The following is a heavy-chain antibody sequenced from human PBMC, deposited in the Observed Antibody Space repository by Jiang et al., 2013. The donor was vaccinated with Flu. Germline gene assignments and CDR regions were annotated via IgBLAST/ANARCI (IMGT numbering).Heavy chain of an antibody. CDR1: GFTFSDHY. V-gene: IGHV3-72*01. CDR3: TTAQRNWFGELFT. D-gene: IGHD3-10*01. Sequence: ASGFTFSDHYMDWVRQAPGKGLEWVGRIRNKVNRYTTEYAASVKGRFTISRDESKNSLYLQMNSLKTEDTAMYYCTTAQRNWFGELFTWGQGTLVAVSS. J-gene: IGHJ5*02. CDR2: IRNKVNRYTT.